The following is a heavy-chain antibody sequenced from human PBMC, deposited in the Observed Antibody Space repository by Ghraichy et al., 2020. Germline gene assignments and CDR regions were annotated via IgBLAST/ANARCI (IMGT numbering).Heavy chain of an antibody. CDR2: IRYDGSNK. CDR1: GFTFSSYG. Sequence: GESLNISCAASGFTFSSYGMHWARQAPGKGLEWVAFIRYDGSNKYYADSVKGRFTISRDNSKNTLYLQMNSLRAEDTAVYYCAKDLPGIAAAGTFSLTSYYYGMDVWGQGTTVTVSS. J-gene: IGHJ6*02. CDR3: AKDLPGIAAAGTFSLTSYYYGMDV. V-gene: IGHV3-30*02. D-gene: IGHD6-13*01.